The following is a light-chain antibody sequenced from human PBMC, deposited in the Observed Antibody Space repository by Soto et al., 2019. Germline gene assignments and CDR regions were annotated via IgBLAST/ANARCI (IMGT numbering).Light chain of an antibody. CDR3: SSYAGSSTRYV. Sequence: QSALTQPASVSGSPGQSITISCTGTSSDVGGYNYVSWYQQHPGKAPKLVIYDVNDRPSGVSNRFSGSKSGNTASLTISGVQPEDAADYYCSSYAGSSTRYVFGSGTKVTVL. CDR2: DVN. CDR1: SSDVGGYNY. V-gene: IGLV2-14*03. J-gene: IGLJ1*01.